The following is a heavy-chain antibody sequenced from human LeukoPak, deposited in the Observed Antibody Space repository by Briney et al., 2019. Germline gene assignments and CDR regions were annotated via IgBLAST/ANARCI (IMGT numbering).Heavy chain of an antibody. Sequence: SETLSLTCSVSGGSISSSSYYWGWLRQPPGKGLEWIGIIYYSGSTYYNPSLKSRVTISVDMSKIQLSLKLSSVTAADTAVYYCARQEVPYCSSTSCYGAFDIWGQGIMVTVSS. CDR3: ARQEVPYCSSTSCYGAFDI. J-gene: IGHJ3*02. D-gene: IGHD2-2*01. CDR2: IYYSGST. V-gene: IGHV4-39*01. CDR1: GGSISSSSYY.